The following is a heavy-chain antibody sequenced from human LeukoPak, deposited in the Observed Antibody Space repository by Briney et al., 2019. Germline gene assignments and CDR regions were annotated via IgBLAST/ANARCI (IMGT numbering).Heavy chain of an antibody. CDR2: IKQDGSEK. CDR3: ARGESIVGAADFDY. CDR1: GFTFSSYW. V-gene: IGHV3-7*01. J-gene: IGHJ4*02. D-gene: IGHD1-26*01. Sequence: GGSLRLSCAASGFTFSSYWMSWVRQAPGKGLEWVANIKQDGSEKYYVDSVKGRFTISRDNAKNSLYLQMNSLRAEDTAVYYCARGESIVGAADFDYWGQGTLVTVSS.